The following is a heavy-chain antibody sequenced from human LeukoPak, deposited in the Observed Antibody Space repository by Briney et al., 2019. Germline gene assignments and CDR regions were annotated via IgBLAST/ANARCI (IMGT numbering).Heavy chain of an antibody. CDR2: INPNSGGT. CDR1: GYTFTGYY. Sequence: ASVKVSCKASGYTFTGYYMHWVRQAPGQGLEWMGWINPNSGGTNYAQKFQGRVTMTRDTSISTAYMELSRLRSDDTAVYYCARSIAAAGISGNWGQGTLVTVSS. CDR3: ARSIAAAGISGN. D-gene: IGHD6-13*01. V-gene: IGHV1-2*02. J-gene: IGHJ4*02.